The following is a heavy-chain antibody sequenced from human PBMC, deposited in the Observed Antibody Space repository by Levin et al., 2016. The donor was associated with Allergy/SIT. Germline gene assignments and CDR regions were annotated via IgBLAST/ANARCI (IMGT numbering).Heavy chain of an antibody. CDR1: GGSISSGYW. V-gene: IGHV4-4*02. CDR3: ARGSGTYYDDYYYYGMAV. Sequence: SETLSLTCSVSGGSISSGYWWTWVRQPPGKGLEWIGEIYHSGSNNYNPSLKSRVTISVDKSKKQLSLKLSSVTAADTAVYYCARGSGTYYDDYYYYGMAVWGQGTTVTVSS. J-gene: IGHJ6*02. CDR2: IYHSGSN. D-gene: IGHD1-26*01.